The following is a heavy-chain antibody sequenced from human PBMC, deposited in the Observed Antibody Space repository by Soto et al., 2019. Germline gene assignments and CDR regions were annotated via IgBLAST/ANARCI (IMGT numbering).Heavy chain of an antibody. CDR1: GGTFSQFA. D-gene: IGHD3-10*01. Sequence: QVQLVQSGAEVKKPGSSVKVSCKASGGTFSQFAVSWVRQAPGQGLEWLGGIIPLFGIAKYAPKFEDRVTIIADASTNTASMDLSGLRSEDTAVYYCAASGRDVLGYDYKDTEGLDIWVQGTLVTVSS. CDR3: AASGRDVLGYDYKDTEGLDI. J-gene: IGHJ3*02. V-gene: IGHV1-69*12. CDR2: IIPLFGIA.